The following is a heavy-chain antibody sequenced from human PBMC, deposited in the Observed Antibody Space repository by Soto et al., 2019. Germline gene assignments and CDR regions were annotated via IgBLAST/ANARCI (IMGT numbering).Heavy chain of an antibody. Sequence: PSETLSLTCTVSGDSVSDYYWNWIRQPPGKGLEWIGYVYYIGSPNYNPSLKSRVTMSVDTSKNQFSLKLSSVTAADTAVYYCARTPHSMMVYAISQWGQGTLVTVSS. J-gene: IGHJ4*02. D-gene: IGHD2-8*01. CDR3: ARTPHSMMVYAISQ. CDR1: GDSVSDYY. V-gene: IGHV4-59*02. CDR2: VYYIGSP.